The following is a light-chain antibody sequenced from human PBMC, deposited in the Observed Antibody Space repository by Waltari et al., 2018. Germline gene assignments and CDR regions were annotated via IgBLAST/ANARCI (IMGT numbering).Light chain of an antibody. V-gene: IGLV1-47*01. CDR1: SPTIGGHY. Sequence: QSVLTQPPSASGTPGQRVTVSCSGSSPTIGGHYVPCFQQLPGTAPKALIYSDNQRPSGIPDRFSGSKSGTSASLAISGLRSEDEADYYCAAWDDSLSGRVFGGGTKLTVL. J-gene: IGLJ3*02. CDR3: AAWDDSLSGRV. CDR2: SDN.